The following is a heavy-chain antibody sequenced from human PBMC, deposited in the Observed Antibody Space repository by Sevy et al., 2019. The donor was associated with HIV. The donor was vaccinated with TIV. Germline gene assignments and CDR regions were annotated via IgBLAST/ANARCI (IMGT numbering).Heavy chain of an antibody. Sequence: SETLSLTCAVSGGSISTDLYSWNWIRQPPGKGLAGIGYIFHSGNTYYNPSLKSRVTISIDRSKNQFSLNPSSVTAADTAVYYCARSSSAYPYHFDYWGQGTLVTVSS. V-gene: IGHV4-30-2*01. J-gene: IGHJ4*02. CDR3: ARSSSAYPYHFDY. CDR1: GGSISTDLYS. CDR2: IFHSGNT.